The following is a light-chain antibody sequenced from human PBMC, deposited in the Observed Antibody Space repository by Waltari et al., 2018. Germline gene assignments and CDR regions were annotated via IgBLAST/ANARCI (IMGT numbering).Light chain of an antibody. V-gene: IGLV3-25*03. CDR3: QSADNSNTYVI. Sequence: SYELTQPTSASAYPEKTARITCSGKALPNQYGYWYQQKPGQAPVLVIYKDSERPSGIPERFSGSSSGTTVTLTISGVQAEDEADYYCQSADNSNTYVIFGGGTKLTVL. J-gene: IGLJ2*01. CDR1: ALPNQY. CDR2: KDS.